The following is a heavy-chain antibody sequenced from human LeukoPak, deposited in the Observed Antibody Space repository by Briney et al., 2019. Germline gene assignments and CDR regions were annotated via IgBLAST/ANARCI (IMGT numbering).Heavy chain of an antibody. V-gene: IGHV3-30*04. CDR1: GFTFSSYA. CDR3: ARDQNIVVVADLFDY. CDR2: ISYDGSNK. Sequence: PGGSLRLSRAASGFTFSSYAMSWVRQAPGKGLEWVAVISYDGSNKYYADSVKGRFTISRDNSKNTLYLQMNSLRAEDTAVYYCARDQNIVVVADLFDYWSQGTLVTVSS. J-gene: IGHJ4*02. D-gene: IGHD2-15*01.